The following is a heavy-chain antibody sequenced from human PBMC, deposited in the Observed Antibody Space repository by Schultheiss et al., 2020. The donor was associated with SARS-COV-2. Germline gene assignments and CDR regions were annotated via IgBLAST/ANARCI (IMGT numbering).Heavy chain of an antibody. CDR2: IYPGDSDT. Sequence: GESLKISCKGSGYSFTSYWISWVRQMPGKGLEWMGIIYPGDSDTRYSPSFQGQVTISADKSISTAYLQWSSLKASDTAMYYCASLGYCSSTSCPGPYGMDVWGQGTTVTVSS. CDR3: ASLGYCSSTSCPGPYGMDV. V-gene: IGHV5-51*01. CDR1: GYSFTSYW. J-gene: IGHJ6*02. D-gene: IGHD2-2*01.